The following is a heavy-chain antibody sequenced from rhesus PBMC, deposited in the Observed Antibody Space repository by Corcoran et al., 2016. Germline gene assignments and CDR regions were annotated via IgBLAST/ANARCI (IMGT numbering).Heavy chain of an antibody. CDR1: GGSLSDSYR. V-gene: IGHV4S10*01. Sequence: QVQLQESGPGVVKPSETLSLTCAVSGGSLSDSYRWSWIRQPPGKGLEWIGYIYGSSTSTNYNPYLKCRVTISKDTSKNQCSLKLSSVTAADTAVYYCARESWAFDFWGQGLRVTVSS. CDR2: IYGSSTST. J-gene: IGHJ3*01. CDR3: ARESWAFDF.